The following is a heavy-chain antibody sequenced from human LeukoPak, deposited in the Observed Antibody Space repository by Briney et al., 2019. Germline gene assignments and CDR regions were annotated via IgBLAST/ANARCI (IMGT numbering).Heavy chain of an antibody. D-gene: IGHD1-1*01. CDR1: GGSFSGYY. CDR2: INHSGST. CDR3: ARPTTGSRAFDI. Sequence: SETLSLTCAVYGGSFSGYYWSWIRQPPGKGLEWIGEINHSGSTNYNPSLKSRVTISVDTSKNQFSLKLNSVTAADTAVYYCARPTTGSRAFDIWGQGTMVTVSS. V-gene: IGHV4-34*01. J-gene: IGHJ3*02.